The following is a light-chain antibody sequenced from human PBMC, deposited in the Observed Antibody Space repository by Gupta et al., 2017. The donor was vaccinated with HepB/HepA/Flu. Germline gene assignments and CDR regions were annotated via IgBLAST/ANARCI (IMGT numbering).Light chain of an antibody. V-gene: IGKV1-39*01. Sequence: DIQMTQSPSSLSASLGDRPTITCRASQSISSYLTWYQQKPGKAPKLLIYDASSLQSGVPSRFSGSGYGTDFTLTISRLQPEDFATYYCQQSYSTPHIFGQGTKLEIK. CDR1: QSISSY. J-gene: IGKJ2*01. CDR3: QQSYSTPHI. CDR2: DAS.